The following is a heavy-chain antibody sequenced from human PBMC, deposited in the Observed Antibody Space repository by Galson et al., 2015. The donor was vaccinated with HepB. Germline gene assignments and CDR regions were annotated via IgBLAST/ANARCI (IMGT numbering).Heavy chain of an antibody. Sequence: SLRLSCAASGFTFNTYNMNWVRQAPGKGLEWVSSIRTGTTDVYYADSVKGRFAISRDNAKNSLYLQMNSLRAEDTAVYYCARDSWQSSLDYWGQGTLVTVSS. CDR1: GFTFNTYN. CDR3: ARDSWQSSLDY. CDR2: IRTGTTDV. V-gene: IGHV3-21*06. D-gene: IGHD6-13*01. J-gene: IGHJ4*02.